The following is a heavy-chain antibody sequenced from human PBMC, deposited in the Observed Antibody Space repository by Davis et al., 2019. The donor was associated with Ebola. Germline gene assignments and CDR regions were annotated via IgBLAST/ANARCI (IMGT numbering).Heavy chain of an antibody. J-gene: IGHJ4*02. V-gene: IGHV4-34*01. CDR1: GGSFSGYY. CDR2: INHSGST. D-gene: IGHD6-6*01. CDR3: AGLSSSSGLDY. Sequence: MPSETLSLTCAVYGGSFSGYYWSWIRQPPGKGLEWIGEINHSGSTNYNPSLKSRVTISVDTSKNQFSLKLSSVTAADTAVYYCAGLSSSSGLDYWGQGTLVTVSS.